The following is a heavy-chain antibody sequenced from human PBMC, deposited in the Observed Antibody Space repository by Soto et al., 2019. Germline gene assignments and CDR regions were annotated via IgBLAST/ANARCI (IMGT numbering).Heavy chain of an antibody. CDR1: GFTINSTY. J-gene: IGHJ1*01. V-gene: IGHV3-53*01. D-gene: IGHD6-19*01. CDR2: VYVGGTT. CDR3: AGSGWYRYFQH. Sequence: EVRLVESGGDLIQPGGSLRLSCAASGFTINSTYMSWVRQAPGKGLEWVSVVYVGGTTYYADSVKGRFTISRDNSKNTLSLQMNSLRADYTAVYYCAGSGWYRYFQHWGQGTLVTVSS.